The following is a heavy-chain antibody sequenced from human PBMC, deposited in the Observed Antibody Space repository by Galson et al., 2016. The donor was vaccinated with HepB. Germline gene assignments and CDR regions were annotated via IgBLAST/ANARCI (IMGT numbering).Heavy chain of an antibody. Sequence: SVKVSCKASDFNFPSYGISWVRQAPGQGLEWMGWISSYYGNTDYEQKFQGRVTMTTDTSTSTAYMELRSLRSDDAAVYYCARVPPLYCGSTGCLLMDVWGQGTTVAVSS. J-gene: IGHJ6*02. CDR2: ISSYYGNT. V-gene: IGHV1-18*01. D-gene: IGHD2-21*01. CDR1: DFNFPSYG. CDR3: ARVPPLYCGSTGCLLMDV.